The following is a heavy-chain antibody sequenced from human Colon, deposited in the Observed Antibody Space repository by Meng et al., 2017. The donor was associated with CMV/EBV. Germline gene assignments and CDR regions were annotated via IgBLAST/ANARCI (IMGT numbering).Heavy chain of an antibody. J-gene: IGHJ6*02. CDR3: VRDGDYWGGNSYHGMDV. D-gene: IGHD2-21*01. V-gene: IGHV3-21*01. CDR2: ISSIGTYI. Sequence: GESLMISCAASGFTFSTYSMAWVRQATGKGLEWVVSISSIGTYIYYGDSVKGGFTVSRDNDRNSLYLQMDSLRAEDTAVYFCVRDGDYWGGNSYHGMDVWGQGTTVTVSS. CDR1: GFTFSTYS.